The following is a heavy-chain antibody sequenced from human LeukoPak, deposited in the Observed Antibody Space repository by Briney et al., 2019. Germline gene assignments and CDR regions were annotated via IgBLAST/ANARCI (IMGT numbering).Heavy chain of an antibody. CDR2: INHSGST. D-gene: IGHD2-2*01. CDR1: GGSFSEYY. Sequence: PSETLSLTCPVYGGSFSEYYWSWIRQPPGRGREGIGEINHSGSTNYKPSLKSRVTISVDTSKNQFSLKLSSVTAADTAVYYCAREYCSITSCYGYFDYWGQGTLVTVSS. CDR3: AREYCSITSCYGYFDY. V-gene: IGHV4-34*01. J-gene: IGHJ4*02.